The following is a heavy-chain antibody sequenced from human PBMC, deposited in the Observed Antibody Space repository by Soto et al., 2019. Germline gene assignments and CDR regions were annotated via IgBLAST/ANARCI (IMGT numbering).Heavy chain of an antibody. D-gene: IGHD2-21*01. CDR3: AKDSDPGVDYSHYYYYMDV. Sequence: GGSLRLSCAASGFTFSSYAMSWVRQAPGKGLEWVSAISGSGGSTYYADSVKGRFTISRDNSKNTLYLQMNSLRAEDTAVYYCAKDSDPGVDYSHYYYYMDVWGKGTTVTVSS. J-gene: IGHJ6*03. CDR2: ISGSGGST. CDR1: GFTFSSYA. V-gene: IGHV3-23*01.